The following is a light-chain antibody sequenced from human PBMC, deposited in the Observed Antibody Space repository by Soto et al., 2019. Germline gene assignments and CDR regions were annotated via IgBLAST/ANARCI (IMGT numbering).Light chain of an antibody. J-gene: IGLJ1*01. CDR1: SSDVGAFNY. V-gene: IGLV2-8*01. Sequence: QSVLTQPPSVSGSPGQSVTISCTGTSSDVGAFNYVSWYQHHPGKVPKFLIYEVNKRPSGVPDRFSGSKSGNTASLTVSGLQPEDEAVYFCSSFVDGTSYVFGTGTKVTVL. CDR3: SSFVDGTSYV. CDR2: EVN.